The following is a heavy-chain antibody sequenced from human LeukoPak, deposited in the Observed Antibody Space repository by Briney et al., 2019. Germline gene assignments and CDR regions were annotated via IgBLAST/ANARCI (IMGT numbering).Heavy chain of an antibody. V-gene: IGHV3-7*04. J-gene: IGHJ4*02. CDR2: IKQDGSKK. CDR1: GFPFSSYW. D-gene: IGHD5-24*01. Sequence: GGSLRLSCVASGFPFSSYWMTWVRQAPGKGLEWVANIKQDGSKKSYVDSVKGRFTISRDNAKNSLHLQMNSLRAEDTAIYYCTRVGYIDEGINYWGQGTLVTVSS. CDR3: TRVGYIDEGINY.